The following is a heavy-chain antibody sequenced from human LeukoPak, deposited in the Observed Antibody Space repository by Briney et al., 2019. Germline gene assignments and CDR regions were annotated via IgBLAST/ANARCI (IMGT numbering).Heavy chain of an antibody. J-gene: IGHJ4*02. CDR1: GYTFTSYD. D-gene: IGHD6-13*01. CDR2: MNPNSGNT. Sequence: GASVKVSCKASGYTFTSYDINWVRQATGQGLEWMGWMNPNSGNTGYAQKFQGRLTMTRNTSISTAYMELSSLKSEDTAVYYCARTYSSSWYDGYYFDHWGQGALVTVSS. V-gene: IGHV1-8*01. CDR3: ARTYSSSWYDGYYFDH.